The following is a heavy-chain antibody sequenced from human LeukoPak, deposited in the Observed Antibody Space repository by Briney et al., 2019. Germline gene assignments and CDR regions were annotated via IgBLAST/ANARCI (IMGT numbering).Heavy chain of an antibody. CDR1: GFTFSSFW. D-gene: IGHD6-13*01. CDR2: IKQDGSEK. CDR3: ARDLPAAGAFGH. J-gene: IGHJ4*02. V-gene: IGHV3-7*01. Sequence: GGSLRLSCSASGFTFSSFWMSWVRQAPGKGLEWVANIKQDGSEKYYLDSVKGRFTISRDNAKNSLYLQMNSLRAEDTAVYYCARDLPAAGAFGHWGQGTLVTVSS.